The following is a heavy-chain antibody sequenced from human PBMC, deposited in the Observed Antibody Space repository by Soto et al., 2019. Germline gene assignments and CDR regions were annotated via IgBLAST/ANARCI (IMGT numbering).Heavy chain of an antibody. CDR1: GGSIRNGGHY. CDR2: IYYSGPSYTYNSGRT. J-gene: IGHJ4*01. V-gene: IGHV4-31*03. CDR3: ARSATRTVTTRQFDL. D-gene: IGHD4-17*01. Sequence: PSETLSLTCTVSGGSIRNGGHYWTWIRQPPGKGLEWIGYIYYSGPSYTYNSGRTSYNPSLKSRATISLDTSKNQVSLTLTSLTAADTAIYYCARSATRTVTTRQFDLWGQGTLVTVSS.